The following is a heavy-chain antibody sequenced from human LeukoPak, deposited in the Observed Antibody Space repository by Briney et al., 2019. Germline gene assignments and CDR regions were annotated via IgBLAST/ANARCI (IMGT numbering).Heavy chain of an antibody. CDR2: IIWSGGRT. D-gene: IGHD3-10*01. Sequence: GGSLSLSCAASGFTLDDYGMRCVRHAPERGLECVSGIIWSGGRTGYADSVKGRFTISRDNAKNSLYLQMNSLRAEDTALYYCARGYGSGSYLYWGQGTLVSVSS. CDR1: GFTLDDYG. CDR3: ARGYGSGSYLY. J-gene: IGHJ4*02. V-gene: IGHV3-20*04.